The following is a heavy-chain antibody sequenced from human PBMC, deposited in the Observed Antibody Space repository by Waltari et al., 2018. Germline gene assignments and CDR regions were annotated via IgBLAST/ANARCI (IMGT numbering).Heavy chain of an antibody. CDR1: GYTFTSYA. V-gene: IGHV7-4-1*02. Sequence: QVQLVQAGSELNKPGASVKVSCKASGYTFTSYAMNWMRHAPGQGLEWKGWINTNTGNPTYAQGFTGRFVFSLDTSVSTAYLQISRLKAEDTAVYYCARGSYSPNYYYYGMDVWGQGTTVTVSS. CDR2: INTNTGNP. J-gene: IGHJ6*02. CDR3: ARGSYSPNYYYYGMDV. D-gene: IGHD1-26*01.